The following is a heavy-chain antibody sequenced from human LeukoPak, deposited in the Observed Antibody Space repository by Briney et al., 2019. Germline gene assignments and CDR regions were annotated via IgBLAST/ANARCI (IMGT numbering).Heavy chain of an antibody. J-gene: IGHJ5*02. Sequence: QSGGSLRLSCAASGFTFSSYWMSWVRQAPGKGLEWVANIKQDGSEKYYVDSVKGRFTISRDNAKNSLYLQMNSLRAEDTAVYYCASSRPDYDFWSGRNNWFDPWGQGTLVTVSS. D-gene: IGHD3-3*01. V-gene: IGHV3-7*01. CDR1: GFTFSSYW. CDR3: ASSRPDYDFWSGRNNWFDP. CDR2: IKQDGSEK.